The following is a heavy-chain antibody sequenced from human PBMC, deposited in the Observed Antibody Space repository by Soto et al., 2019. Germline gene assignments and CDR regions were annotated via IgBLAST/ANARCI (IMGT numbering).Heavy chain of an antibody. CDR2: IYYSGST. J-gene: IGHJ4*02. V-gene: IGHV4-59*01. CDR3: ARSYFDWLQNDY. Sequence: SETLSLTCTVSGGSISSYYWSWIRQPPGKGLEWIGYIYYSGSTNYNPSPKSRVTISVDTSKNQFSLKLSSVTAADTAVYYWARSYFDWLQNDYWGQGTLVTVSS. D-gene: IGHD3-9*01. CDR1: GGSISSYY.